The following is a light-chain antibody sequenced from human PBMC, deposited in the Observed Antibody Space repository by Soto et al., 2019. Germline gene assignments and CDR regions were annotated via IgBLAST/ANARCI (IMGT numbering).Light chain of an antibody. Sequence: EIVLTQSPGSLSLSPGERATLSCRASKSVDSSFFAWYQQKPGQAPRLLIYGASNWAAGIPDRFSGSGSEPDFSRTISRVEPEDFAVYYCQQYVSSVTFGQGTKVEIK. CDR3: QQYVSSVT. V-gene: IGKV3-20*01. CDR2: GAS. CDR1: KSVDSSF. J-gene: IGKJ1*01.